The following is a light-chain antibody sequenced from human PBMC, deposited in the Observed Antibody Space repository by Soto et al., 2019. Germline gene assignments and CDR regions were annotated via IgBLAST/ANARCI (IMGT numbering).Light chain of an antibody. V-gene: IGLV2-14*01. J-gene: IGLJ1*01. CDR1: RNDIGDYNF. CDR3: ASYTGTYTYV. Sequence: QSALTQPASVSGSPGQSITISCTGTRNDIGDYNFVSWYQQHPGKVPRLLIYEVSDRPSGVSSRFSGCKSGNTASLTISGLQAEDEALYFCASYTGTYTYVFGSWTKLTVL. CDR2: EVS.